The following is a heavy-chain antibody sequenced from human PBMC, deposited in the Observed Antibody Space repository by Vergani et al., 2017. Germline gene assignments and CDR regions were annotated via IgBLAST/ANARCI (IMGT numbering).Heavy chain of an antibody. D-gene: IGHD2-2*01. CDR2: ITPFNGNT. Sequence: QMQLVQSGAEVKKTGSSVKVSCKASGYTFTYRYLHWVRQAPGQALEWMGWITPFNGNTNYAQKFQDRVTITRDRSMSTAYMELSSLRSEDTATYYCALAESGTSCINSVCITPETGSWFDPWGQGTLVTVSS. CDR1: GYTFTYRY. J-gene: IGHJ5*01. V-gene: IGHV1-45*02. CDR3: ALAESGTSCINSVCITPETGSWFDP.